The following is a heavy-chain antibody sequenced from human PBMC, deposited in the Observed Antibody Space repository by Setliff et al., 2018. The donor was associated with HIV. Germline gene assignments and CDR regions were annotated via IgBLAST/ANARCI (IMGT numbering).Heavy chain of an antibody. Sequence: PSETLSLTCSVSGGSMRNYYWSWIRQPPRKGLEWVGYISYNGITTYNPSLKSRVTISVDTSKNQFSLRLTSVTAADTAVYYCARVRSYGSAYDAFDVWGPGTMVTVSS. CDR3: ARVRSYGSAYDAFDV. J-gene: IGHJ3*01. CDR1: GGSMRNYY. D-gene: IGHD3-10*01. V-gene: IGHV4-59*08. CDR2: ISYNGIT.